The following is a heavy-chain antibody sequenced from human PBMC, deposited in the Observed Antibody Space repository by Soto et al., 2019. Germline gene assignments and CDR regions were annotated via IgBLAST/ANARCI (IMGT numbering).Heavy chain of an antibody. CDR1: GFTFSSYS. CDR3: ARDLLTDVYCSSTSCFRYGMDV. D-gene: IGHD2-2*01. J-gene: IGHJ6*02. Sequence: GGSLRLSCAASGFTFSSYSMNWVRQAPGKGLEWVSSISSSSSYIYYADSVKGRFTISRDNAKNSLYLQMNSLRAEDTAVYYCARDLLTDVYCSSTSCFRYGMDVWGQGTTVTVSS. CDR2: ISSSSSYI. V-gene: IGHV3-21*01.